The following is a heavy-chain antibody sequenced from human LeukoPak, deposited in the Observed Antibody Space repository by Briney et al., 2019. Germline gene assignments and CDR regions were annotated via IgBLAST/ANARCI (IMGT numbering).Heavy chain of an antibody. J-gene: IGHJ4*01. CDR3: ARGHILSLDY. CDR2: VSANNGHT. V-gene: IGHV1-18*04. Sequence: ASVKVSCKASGYTFTNYGITWVRQAPGQGLEWMGWVSANNGHTKYAQTLQGGVTMTTDTSTNTAYMELRSLRSDDTAVDYCARGHILSLDYWGQGTLVTVSS. D-gene: IGHD2/OR15-2a*01. CDR1: GYTFTNYG.